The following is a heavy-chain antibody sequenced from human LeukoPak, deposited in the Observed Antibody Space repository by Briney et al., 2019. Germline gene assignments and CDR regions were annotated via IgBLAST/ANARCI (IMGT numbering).Heavy chain of an antibody. CDR2: ISDRGDST. CDR1: GFTITTYA. J-gene: IGHJ3*02. Sequence: GGTLTLSCAASGFTITTYAMGWVRQAPGKGLDWGSVISDRGDSTHYIDSVKGRFTTSRDSFKNTLYLQIDSLRGEDTAVYYCAKGRWSWTINNFDIWGQGTMVTVSS. V-gene: IGHV3-23*01. D-gene: IGHD3/OR15-3a*01. CDR3: AKGRWSWTINNFDI.